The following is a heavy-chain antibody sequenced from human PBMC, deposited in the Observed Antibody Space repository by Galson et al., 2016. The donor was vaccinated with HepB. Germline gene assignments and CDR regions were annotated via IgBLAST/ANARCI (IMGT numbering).Heavy chain of an antibody. Sequence: SLRLSCAASRFTFSNFGMNWFRQAPGKGLECVATISGNSIGTAYAGSVKGRFTISRDNSKNTVYLQMNSLRAEDTAVYYCAKGTLGQRSGSICYPFDCWGQGTLVTVSS. CDR2: ISGNSIGT. J-gene: IGHJ4*02. D-gene: IGHD2-15*01. V-gene: IGHV3-23*01. CDR3: AKGTLGQRSGSICYPFDC. CDR1: RFTFSNFG.